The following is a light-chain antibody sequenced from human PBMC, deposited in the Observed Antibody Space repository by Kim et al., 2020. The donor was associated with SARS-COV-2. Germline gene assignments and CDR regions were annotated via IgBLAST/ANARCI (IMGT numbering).Light chain of an antibody. CDR3: SSYTSSSRG. CDR2: DVS. J-gene: IGLJ1*01. Sequence: PGQSITISCTGTSSDVGGYNYVSWYQQHPGKAPKLMIYDVSNRHSGVSNRFSGSKSGNTASLTISGLQAEDEADYYCSSYTSSSRGFGTGTKVTVL. V-gene: IGLV2-14*03. CDR1: SSDVGGYNY.